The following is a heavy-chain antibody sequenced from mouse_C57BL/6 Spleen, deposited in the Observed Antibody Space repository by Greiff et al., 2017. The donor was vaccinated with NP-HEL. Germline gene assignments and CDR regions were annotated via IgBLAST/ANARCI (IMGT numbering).Heavy chain of an antibody. V-gene: IGHV14-2*01. Sequence: VQLQQSGAELVKPGASVKLSCTASGFNIKDYYMHWVKQRTEKGLEWIGRIDPEDGETKSAPKFQGKATITADTSSNTAYRQLSILTSEDTAVYYCARSGYGSFDYWGQGTTLTVSS. J-gene: IGHJ2*01. D-gene: IGHD1-1*01. CDR1: GFNIKDYY. CDR3: ARSGYGSFDY. CDR2: IDPEDGET.